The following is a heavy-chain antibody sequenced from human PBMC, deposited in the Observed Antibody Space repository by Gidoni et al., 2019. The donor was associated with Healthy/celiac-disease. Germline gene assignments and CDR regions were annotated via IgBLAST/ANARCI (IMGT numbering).Heavy chain of an antibody. CDR3: ARLTEYSSSSGNYYYYYYMDV. CDR2: IYYSGST. J-gene: IGHJ6*03. CDR1: GGSISSYY. V-gene: IGHV4-59*08. D-gene: IGHD6-6*01. Sequence: QVQLQESGPGLVKPSETLSLTCTVSGGSISSYYWSWIRQPPGKGLEWIGYIYYSGSTNYNPSLKSRVTISVDTSKNQFSLKLSSVTAADTAVYYCARLTEYSSSSGNYYYYYYMDVWGKGTTVTVSS.